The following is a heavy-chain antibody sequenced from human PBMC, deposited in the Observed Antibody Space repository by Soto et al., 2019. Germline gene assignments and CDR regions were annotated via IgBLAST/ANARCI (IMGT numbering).Heavy chain of an antibody. CDR2: ISGSGSNT. J-gene: IGHJ4*02. CDR1: GFTFSSYG. D-gene: IGHD3-22*01. Sequence: EVQLLESGGGLAQPGGSLRLSCAASGFTFSSYGMTWVRQAPGKGLEWVSGISGSGSNTFYADAMKGRFAISRDNSKNTLYLQMNSLRAEDTAVYYCAKVGAALTTEVVIRNFDYWGQGTLVTVSS. V-gene: IGHV3-23*01. CDR3: AKVGAALTTEVVIRNFDY.